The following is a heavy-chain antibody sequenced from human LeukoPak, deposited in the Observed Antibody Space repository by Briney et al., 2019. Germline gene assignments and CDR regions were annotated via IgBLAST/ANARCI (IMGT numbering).Heavy chain of an antibody. CDR1: GYTFTNHN. D-gene: IGHD3-10*01. J-gene: IGHJ5*02. CDR3: ARGTLHLWYT. V-gene: IGHV1-46*01. Sequence: ASVKVSCKTSGYTFTNHNIHWVRQAPGQGLEWMGVINPSGGSTSYPQKFQGRVTMTRDTSTSTVYMELSSLRSEDTAVYYCARGTLHLWYTWGQGTLVTVSS. CDR2: INPSGGST.